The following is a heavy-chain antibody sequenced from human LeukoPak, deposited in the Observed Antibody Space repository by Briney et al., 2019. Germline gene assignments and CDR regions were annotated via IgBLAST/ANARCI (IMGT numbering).Heavy chain of an antibody. CDR1: GFTFSSYA. Sequence: GGSLRLSCAASGFTFSSYAMSWVRQAPGKGLEWVSAIRGTGGSTYYADSVKGRFTISRDNSRDTLSLQMNSLRAEDTALYYCARGRSSWPYYFDYWGQGTLVTVSS. V-gene: IGHV3-23*01. D-gene: IGHD6-13*01. CDR2: IRGTGGST. J-gene: IGHJ4*02. CDR3: ARGRSSWPYYFDY.